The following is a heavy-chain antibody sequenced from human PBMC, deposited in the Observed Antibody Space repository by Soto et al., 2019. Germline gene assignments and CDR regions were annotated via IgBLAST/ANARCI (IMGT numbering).Heavy chain of an antibody. CDR2: IDWDDDK. Sequence: SGPTLVNPTQTLTLTCTFSGFSLSTSGMCVSWIRQPPGKALEWLALIDWDDDKYYSTSLKTRLTISKDTSKNQAVLTMTNMDPVDTATCYCARIRYSSSSRPFDYWGQGTLVTVSS. CDR3: ARIRYSSSSRPFDY. J-gene: IGHJ4*02. D-gene: IGHD6-6*01. CDR1: GFSLSTSGMC. V-gene: IGHV2-70*01.